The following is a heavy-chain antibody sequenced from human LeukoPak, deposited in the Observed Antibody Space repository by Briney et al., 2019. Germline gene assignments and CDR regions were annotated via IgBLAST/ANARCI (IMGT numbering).Heavy chain of an antibody. CDR1: GGSISSSNW. CDR2: INHSGST. J-gene: IGHJ6*02. CDR3: ARVVTAYYYYYGMDV. Sequence: SETLSLTCAVSGGSISSSNWWSWVRQPPGKGLEWIGEINHSGSTNYNPSLKSRVTISVDTSKNQFSLKLSSVTAADTAVYYCARVVTAYYYYYGMDVWGQGTTVTVSS. V-gene: IGHV4-4*02. D-gene: IGHD2-21*02.